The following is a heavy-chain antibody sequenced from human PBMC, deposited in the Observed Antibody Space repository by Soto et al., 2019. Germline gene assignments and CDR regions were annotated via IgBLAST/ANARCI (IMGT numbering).Heavy chain of an antibody. J-gene: IGHJ4*02. Sequence: EVQVLESGGGLVQAGGSLTLSCAASGFTFSDYTMTWVRQAPGKVLECISVILADFNTYYAGSVRGRFTMSRDNSKNTLYLQMYSLRAEDTAVSYCAICVEGYFDSWGQGALATVSS. V-gene: IGHV3-23*03. D-gene: IGHD3-9*01. CDR1: GFTFSDYT. CDR2: ILADFNT. CDR3: AICVEGYFDS.